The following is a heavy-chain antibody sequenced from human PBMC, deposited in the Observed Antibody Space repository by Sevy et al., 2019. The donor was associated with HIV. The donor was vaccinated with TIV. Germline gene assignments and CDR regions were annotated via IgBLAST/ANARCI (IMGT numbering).Heavy chain of an antibody. CDR2: ISYDGSKK. CDR1: GFIFSGNG. CDR3: AKDGHASWTANSYYHLDV. D-gene: IGHD3-10*01. J-gene: IGHJ6*04. V-gene: IGHV3-30*18. Sequence: GGSLRLSCVASGFIFSGNGMHWVRQAPGKDLEWLAAISYDGSKKYSADSVKGRFTISRDNSQSTLYLEMKSLRVEDSAVYYCAKDGHASWTANSYYHLDVWGKGTTVTVSS.